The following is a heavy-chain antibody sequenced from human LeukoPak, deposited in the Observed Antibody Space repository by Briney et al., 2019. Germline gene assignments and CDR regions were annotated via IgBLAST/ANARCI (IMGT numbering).Heavy chain of an antibody. J-gene: IGHJ4*02. CDR3: ARGSDGELDYFDY. CDR2: ISYDGSNK. Sequence: GGSLRVSCAASGFTFSSYAMHWVRRAPGRGLEGVAVISYDGSNKYYADSVKGRFTISRDNSKNTLYLQMNSLRAEDTAVYYCARGSDGELDYFDYWGQGTLVTVSS. D-gene: IGHD1-26*01. V-gene: IGHV3-30-3*01. CDR1: GFTFSSYA.